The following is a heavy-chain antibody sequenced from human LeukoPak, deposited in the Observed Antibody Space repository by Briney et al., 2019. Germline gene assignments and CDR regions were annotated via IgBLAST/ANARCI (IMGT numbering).Heavy chain of an antibody. CDR1: GFTFSRYG. D-gene: IGHD6-6*01. Sequence: GGSLRLSCAASGFTFSRYGMHWIRLAPGKGLEWVSAIWYDGSKEYYADSVKGRFTISKDNSKNTLNLQMNSLRGEDTAVYYCARDLTSIAAHWGQGTLVTVSS. J-gene: IGHJ4*02. V-gene: IGHV3-33*01. CDR2: IWYDGSKE. CDR3: ARDLTSIAAH.